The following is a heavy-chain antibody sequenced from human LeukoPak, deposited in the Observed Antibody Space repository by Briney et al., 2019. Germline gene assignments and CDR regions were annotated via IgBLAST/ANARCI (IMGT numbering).Heavy chain of an antibody. D-gene: IGHD5-18*01. V-gene: IGHV1-18*04. J-gene: IGHJ6*02. CDR1: GYTFSGHY. CDR2: ISAYNGNT. Sequence: GASVKVSCKASGYTFSGHYLHWVRQAPGQGLEWMGWISAYNGNTNYAQKLQGRVTLTTDTSTSTAYMELRSLRSDDTAVYYCARGVQLWFMDVWGQGTTVTVSS. CDR3: ARGVQLWFMDV.